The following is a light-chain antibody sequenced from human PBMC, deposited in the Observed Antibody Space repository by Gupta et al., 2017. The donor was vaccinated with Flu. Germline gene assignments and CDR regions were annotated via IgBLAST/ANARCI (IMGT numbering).Light chain of an antibody. V-gene: IGKV1-39*01. CDR1: QNINSY. J-gene: IGKJ3*01. CDR2: AAS. CDR3: QQSDNTPLT. Sequence: IRLTPSPSSLSASVGDRVTITCRASQNINSYLNWYQQQSGKVPKLLIYAASSLQSGVPSRFSGGGSGTDFTLTISRLQPEDFATYYCQQSDNTPLTFGHGTMVDLK.